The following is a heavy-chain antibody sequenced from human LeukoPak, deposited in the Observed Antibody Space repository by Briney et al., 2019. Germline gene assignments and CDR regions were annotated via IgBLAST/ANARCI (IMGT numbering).Heavy chain of an antibody. CDR2: IKKDGSEK. J-gene: IGHJ4*02. V-gene: IGHV3-7*01. Sequence: GGSLRLSCAASGFTFSNYWMSWVRQAPGKGLEWVANIKKDGSEKYYVDSVKGRFTISRDNAKNSLYLQMNSLRAEDTAVYYCARDFGARGWFDYWGQGTLVTVSS. CDR3: ARDFGARGWFDY. CDR1: GFTFSNYW. D-gene: IGHD6-19*01.